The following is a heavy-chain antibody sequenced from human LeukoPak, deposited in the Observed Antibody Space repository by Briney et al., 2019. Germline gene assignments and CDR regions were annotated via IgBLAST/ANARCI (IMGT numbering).Heavy chain of an antibody. CDR1: GFTFRSYD. J-gene: IGHJ5*02. V-gene: IGHV3-13*01. CDR2: IGTAGEI. CDR3: ATFSYAGNAGGSVGP. Sequence: GGSVRLSCAASGFTFRSYDMHWVRQATGKGLEWVSGIGTAGEIYYPGSVKGRFTISRENAKNSLYLQMNSLRAGDTAVYYCATFSYAGNAGGSVGPWGQGTLVTVSS. D-gene: IGHD4-23*01.